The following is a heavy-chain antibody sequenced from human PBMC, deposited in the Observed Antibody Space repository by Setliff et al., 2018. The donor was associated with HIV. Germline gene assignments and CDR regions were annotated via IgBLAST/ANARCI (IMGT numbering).Heavy chain of an antibody. D-gene: IGHD4-17*01. Sequence: PGGSLRLSCAANGFSFSSYAMSWVRQAPGKGLEWVASIKEDGSEKYYVDSVKGRFTISRDNAKNSLFLQVNSLRAEDTAVYYCARDHTYLTTLTRSSLYCDYWGQGTLVTVSS. CDR2: IKEDGSEK. CDR1: GFSFSSYA. J-gene: IGHJ4*02. V-gene: IGHV3-7*01. CDR3: ARDHTYLTTLTRSSLYCDY.